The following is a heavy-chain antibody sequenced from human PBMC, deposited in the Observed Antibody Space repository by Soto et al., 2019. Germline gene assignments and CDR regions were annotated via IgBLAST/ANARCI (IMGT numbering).Heavy chain of an antibody. CDR3: ARSIAVAGTDY. V-gene: IGHV4-39*01. D-gene: IGHD6-19*01. J-gene: IGHJ4*02. Sequence: QLQLQESGPGLVKPSETLSLTCAVSGVSISSSSYYWGWIRQPPGKGLEWIGSIFYSGSTYYNPSLKSRVTISVDTSKNQFSLKVTSVTAADTAVYYCARSIAVAGTDYWGQGTLVTVSS. CDR2: IFYSGST. CDR1: GVSISSSSYY.